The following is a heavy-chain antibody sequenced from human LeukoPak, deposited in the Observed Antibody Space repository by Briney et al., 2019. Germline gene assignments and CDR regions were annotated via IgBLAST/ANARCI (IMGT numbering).Heavy chain of an antibody. CDR3: ARDHSGTYDNVLDY. D-gene: IGHD3-10*01. CDR1: GFIFSSYG. CDR2: IWYDGSNR. Sequence: GGSLRLSCAASGFIFSSYGIHWVRQAPGKGLEWVAVIWYDGSNRDYANSLKGRLTISRDNSKNTLYLQMNSLRAEDTAVYYCARDHSGTYDNVLDYWGQGTLVTVSS. J-gene: IGHJ4*02. V-gene: IGHV3-33*01.